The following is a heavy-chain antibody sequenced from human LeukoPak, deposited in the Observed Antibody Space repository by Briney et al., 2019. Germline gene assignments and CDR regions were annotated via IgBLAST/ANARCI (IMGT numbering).Heavy chain of an antibody. J-gene: IGHJ3*02. Sequence: PSETLSLTCTVSGGSISSGSYYWGWFRQPPGKGLEWIGSIYYSGSTNYNPSLKSRVTISVDTSKNQFSLKLSSVTAADTAVYYCARVKLRGGSYSRWVGDAFDIWGQGTMVTVSS. V-gene: IGHV4-39*07. D-gene: IGHD2-15*01. CDR3: ARVKLRGGSYSRWVGDAFDI. CDR2: IYYSGST. CDR1: GGSISSGSYY.